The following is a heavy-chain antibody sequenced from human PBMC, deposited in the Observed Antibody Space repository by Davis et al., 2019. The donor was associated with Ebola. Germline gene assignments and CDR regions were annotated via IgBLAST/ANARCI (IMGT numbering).Heavy chain of an antibody. V-gene: IGHV3-64*01. D-gene: IGHD6-19*01. CDR3: ARVVIAVAGRSLGSRTIDY. J-gene: IGHJ4*02. CDR2: ISSNGGST. Sequence: GESLKISCAASGFTFSSYAMHWVRQAPGKGLEYVSAISSNGGSTYYANSVRGRFTISRDNSKNTLYLQMGSLRAEDMAVYYCARVVIAVAGRSLGSRTIDYWGQGTLVTVSS. CDR1: GFTFSSYA.